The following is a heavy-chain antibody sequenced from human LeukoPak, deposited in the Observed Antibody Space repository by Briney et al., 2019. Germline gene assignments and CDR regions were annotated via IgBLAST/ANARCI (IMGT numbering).Heavy chain of an antibody. CDR2: ISAYNGNT. CDR1: GYTXTSYG. D-gene: IGHD3-22*01. Sequence: ASVKVSCKASGYTXTSYGISGVRQAPGQGLEWMEWISAYNGNTNYAQKLQGRVTMTTDTSTSTAYMELRSLRSGDTAVYYCARGTYYYDSSGYYATHYYFDYWGQGTLVTVSS. V-gene: IGHV1-18*01. J-gene: IGHJ4*02. CDR3: ARGTYYYDSSGYYATHYYFDY.